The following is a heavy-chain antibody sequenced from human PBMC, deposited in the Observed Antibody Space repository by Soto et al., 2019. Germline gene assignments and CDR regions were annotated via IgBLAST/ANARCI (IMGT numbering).Heavy chain of an antibody. Sequence: ASVKVSCKASGYTFTSYGISWVRQAPGQGLEWMGWISAYNGNTNYAQKLQGRVTMTTDTSTSTAYMELRSLRSDDTAVYYCARSPPKIAAAGTREYYYYYMDVWGKGTTVTVSS. CDR1: GYTFTSYG. V-gene: IGHV1-18*01. J-gene: IGHJ6*03. CDR3: ARSPPKIAAAGTREYYYYYMDV. D-gene: IGHD6-13*01. CDR2: ISAYNGNT.